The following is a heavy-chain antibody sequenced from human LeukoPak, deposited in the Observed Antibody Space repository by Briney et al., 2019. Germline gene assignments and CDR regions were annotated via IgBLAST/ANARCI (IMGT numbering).Heavy chain of an antibody. J-gene: IGHJ4*02. V-gene: IGHV3-33*01. Sequence: GGSLRLSCAASGFTFSNYAIHWVRQAPGKGLEWVALIWYDGSEKFYADSVKGRFTISRDNSKNTLYLQMNSLRAADTAVYYCARGRSSSWPYYFDYWGQGTLVTVSS. D-gene: IGHD6-13*01. CDR3: ARGRSSSWPYYFDY. CDR1: GFTFSNYA. CDR2: IWYDGSEK.